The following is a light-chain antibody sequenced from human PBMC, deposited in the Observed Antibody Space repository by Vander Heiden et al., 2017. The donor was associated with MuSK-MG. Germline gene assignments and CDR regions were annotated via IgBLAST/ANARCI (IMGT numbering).Light chain of an antibody. V-gene: IGLV1-40*01. Sequence: QSVLTQPPSVSGAPGQRVNISCTGNSSNIGAGYDVPLYPQLPVPPPKLRIYGNSNRPSGVPDRFSVSQSGTSASLAITGLQAEDEADYYCQSYDSSLSCYVFGTGTKLTVL. CDR1: SSNIGAGYD. CDR3: QSYDSSLSCYV. J-gene: IGLJ1*01. CDR2: GNS.